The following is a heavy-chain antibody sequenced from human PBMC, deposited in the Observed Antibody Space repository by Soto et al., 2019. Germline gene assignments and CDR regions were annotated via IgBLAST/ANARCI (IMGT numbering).Heavy chain of an antibody. Sequence: PSETLSLTCAVSGGSISSGGYSWSWIRQPPGKGLEWIGYIYHSGSTYYSPSLKSRVTISVDRSKNQFSLKLSSVTAADTAVYYCARDRGVHCSSTSCYGVWFDPWGQGTLVTVSS. CDR2: IYHSGST. CDR3: ARDRGVHCSSTSCYGVWFDP. J-gene: IGHJ5*02. D-gene: IGHD2-2*01. CDR1: GGSISSGGYS. V-gene: IGHV4-30-2*01.